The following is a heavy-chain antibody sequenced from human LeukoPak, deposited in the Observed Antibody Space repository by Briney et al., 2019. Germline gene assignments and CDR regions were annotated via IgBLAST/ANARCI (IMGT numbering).Heavy chain of an antibody. V-gene: IGHV3-48*03. J-gene: IGHJ4*02. CDR1: GFXLSSYE. Sequence: GGSLRLSCAASGFXLSSYEINWVRLAPGKGLEWTSYISRTGNSVYYADSVKGRFTISRDSAKNSLYLQMNSLRAEDTAVYYCARGPYSSNWYVDYWGQVTLVTVAS. CDR2: ISRTGNSV. D-gene: IGHD6-13*01. CDR3: ARGPYSSNWYVDY.